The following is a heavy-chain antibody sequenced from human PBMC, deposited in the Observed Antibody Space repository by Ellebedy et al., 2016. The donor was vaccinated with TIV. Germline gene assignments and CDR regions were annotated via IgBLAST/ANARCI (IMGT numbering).Heavy chain of an antibody. CDR3: ARESDSQFYFDY. Sequence: SETLSLTCAVYGGSFSGYYWSWIRQPPGKGLEWIGEMHHSGSTNYIPSLKSRVTISVDTSKNQFSLKVTSVTAADTAVYYCARESDSQFYFDYWGQGTLVTVSS. J-gene: IGHJ4*02. CDR2: MHHSGST. V-gene: IGHV4-34*01. CDR1: GGSFSGYY.